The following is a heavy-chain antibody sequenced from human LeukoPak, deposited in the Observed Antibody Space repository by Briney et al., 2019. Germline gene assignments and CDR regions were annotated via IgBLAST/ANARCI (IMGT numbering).Heavy chain of an antibody. J-gene: IGHJ4*02. CDR3: AKPKAYYDSSGYEV. V-gene: IGHV3-23*01. Sequence: PGGSLRLSCAASGFTFSDYYMSWVRQAPGKGLEWVSAISGSGGSTYYADSVKGRFTISRDNSKNTLYLQMNSLRAEDTAVYYCAKPKAYYDSSGYEVWGQGTLVTVSS. D-gene: IGHD3-22*01. CDR2: ISGSGGST. CDR1: GFTFSDYY.